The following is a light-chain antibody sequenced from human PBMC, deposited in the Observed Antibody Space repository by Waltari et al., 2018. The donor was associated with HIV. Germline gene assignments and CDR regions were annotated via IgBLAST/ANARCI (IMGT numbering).Light chain of an antibody. Sequence: MTQSPESLSVSPGERVTLSCRASQSVSNNLALFQHQRGQPPRLLIFGVSSKAAGPPDIFRGSGSGTEFNLTISGLRSEDFATYYCQQYHSWPWTFGQGTKVEV. CDR2: GVS. CDR3: QQYHSWPWT. V-gene: IGKV3-15*01. J-gene: IGKJ1*01. CDR1: QSVSNN.